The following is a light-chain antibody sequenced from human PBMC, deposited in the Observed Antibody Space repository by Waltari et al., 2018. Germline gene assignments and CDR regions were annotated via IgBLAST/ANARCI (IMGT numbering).Light chain of an antibody. CDR3: QAWDSNTVV. V-gene: IGLV3-1*01. Sequence: SYELTQPPSVSVSPGQTASITCSGDKFVNRFASWYQQRPGQSPVLIIFQDMKRPSGIPERFSGSNSGNTATLTISGTQAMDEADYFCQAWDSNTVVFGGGTKLTVL. J-gene: IGLJ2*01. CDR1: KFVNRF. CDR2: QDM.